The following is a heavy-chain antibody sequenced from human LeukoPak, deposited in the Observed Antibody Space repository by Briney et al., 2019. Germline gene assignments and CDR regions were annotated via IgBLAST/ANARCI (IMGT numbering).Heavy chain of an antibody. CDR2: IYYSGST. J-gene: IGHJ4*02. V-gene: IGHV4-59*13. Sequence: SETLSLTCAVSGGSISSYYWSWIRRPPGKGLEWIGYIYYSGSTNYNPSLKSRVTISVDTSKNQFSLRLSSVTAADTAVYYCARDVDTVLVDWGQGTLVTVSS. CDR1: GGSISSYY. CDR3: ARDVDTVLVD. D-gene: IGHD2-2*03.